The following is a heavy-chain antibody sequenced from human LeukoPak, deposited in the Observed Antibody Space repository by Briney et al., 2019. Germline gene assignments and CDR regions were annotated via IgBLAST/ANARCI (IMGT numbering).Heavy chain of an antibody. CDR3: ARVSGFWSGYPNWFDP. CDR1: GGSISSYY. J-gene: IGHJ5*02. D-gene: IGHD3-3*01. V-gene: IGHV4-59*01. Sequence: SETLSLTCTVSGGSISSYYWSWIRQPPGKGLEWIGYIYYSGSTNYNPSLKSRVTISVDTSKNQFSLKLSSVTAADTAVYYCARVSGFWSGYPNWFDPWGQGTLVTVSS. CDR2: IYYSGST.